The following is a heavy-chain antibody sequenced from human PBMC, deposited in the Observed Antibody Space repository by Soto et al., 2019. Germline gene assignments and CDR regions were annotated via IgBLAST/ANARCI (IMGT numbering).Heavy chain of an antibody. D-gene: IGHD1-26*01. J-gene: IGHJ4*01. CDR3: ARGEQYSGRIFDY. Sequence: PSQTLSLTCAITGDSVSSNSAGWSWVRQSPPRGLEWLGRTYYRSKWYYEYAVSVRGRITINPDTSKNQSSLQLNSVTPEDTAVYFCARGEQYSGRIFDYWGQGTLVTVSS. V-gene: IGHV6-1*01. CDR1: GDSVSSNSAG. CDR2: TYYRSKWYY.